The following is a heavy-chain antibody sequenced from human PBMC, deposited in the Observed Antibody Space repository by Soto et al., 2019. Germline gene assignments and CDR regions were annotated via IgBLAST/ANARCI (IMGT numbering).Heavy chain of an antibody. CDR1: GFTFSSYG. D-gene: IGHD5-12*01. J-gene: IGHJ4*02. V-gene: IGHV3-30*18. CDR3: AKAVGWLQILYFDY. CDR2: ISYDGSNK. Sequence: GGSLRLSCAASGFTFSSYGMHWVRQAPGKGLEWVAVISYDGSNKYYADSVKGRFTISRDNSKNTLYLQMNSLRAEDTAVYYCAKAVGWLQILYFDYWGQGTLVTVSS.